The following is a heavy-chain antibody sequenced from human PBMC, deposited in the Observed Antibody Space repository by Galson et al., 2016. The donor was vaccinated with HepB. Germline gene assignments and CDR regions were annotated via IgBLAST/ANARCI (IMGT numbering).Heavy chain of an antibody. J-gene: IGHJ4*02. CDR2: IIGSGVDT. Sequence: SLRLSCAASGFTFSSFDMGWVRQAPGKGLELVSFIIGSGVDTAYSDSVKGRFTISRDNSKDILYLQVSSLRAEDTAIYYCAKSDYETSGFYSFDSWGQGTPVTVSS. CDR1: GFTFSSFD. CDR3: AKSDYETSGFYSFDS. V-gene: IGHV3-23*01. D-gene: IGHD4/OR15-4a*01.